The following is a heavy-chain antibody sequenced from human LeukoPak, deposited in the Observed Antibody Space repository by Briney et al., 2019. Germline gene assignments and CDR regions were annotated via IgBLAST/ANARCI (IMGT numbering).Heavy chain of an antibody. V-gene: IGHV3-23*01. CDR3: AKSYNGYESKPDY. CDR1: GFTFSSYA. Sequence: GGSLRLSCAASGFTFSSYAMSWVRQAPGKGLEWVSSISNSGGRTFYTDSVKGRFTISRDNSKITLYLQMNSLRAEDTAVYYCAKSYNGYESKPDYWGQGTLVTISS. J-gene: IGHJ4*02. D-gene: IGHD5-12*01. CDR2: ISNSGGRT.